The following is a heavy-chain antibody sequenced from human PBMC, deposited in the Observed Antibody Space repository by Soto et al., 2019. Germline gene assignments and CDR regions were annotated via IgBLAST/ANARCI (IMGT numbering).Heavy chain of an antibody. Sequence: PGESLKISCKGSGYSFTSYWIAWVRQMPGKGLEWMGIIYPGDSDIRYSPSFQGQVTISADKSISTAYLQWSSLKASDTAMYYCARLRPPSFIAAAGITDVWGPGTTVTVSS. V-gene: IGHV5-51*01. J-gene: IGHJ6*02. CDR2: IYPGDSDI. CDR1: GYSFTSYW. CDR3: ARLRPPSFIAAAGITDV. D-gene: IGHD6-13*01.